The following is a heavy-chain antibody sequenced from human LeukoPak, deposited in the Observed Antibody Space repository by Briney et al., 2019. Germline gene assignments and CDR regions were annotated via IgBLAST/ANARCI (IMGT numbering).Heavy chain of an antibody. J-gene: IGHJ4*02. CDR3: ARDFIPEHYQRPDEWTPYYLDY. CDR1: GFSFSSFR. V-gene: IGHV3-7*03. Sequence: PGGSLRLSCSASSGFSFSSFRMSWVRQAPGKGLEWVANIKQDGSEKYYVDSVKGRFTISRDNAKNSLYLQMNSLRAEDTAVYYCARDFIPEHYQRPDEWTPYYLDYWGQGTLVTVSS. CDR2: IKQDGSEK. D-gene: IGHD1-14*01.